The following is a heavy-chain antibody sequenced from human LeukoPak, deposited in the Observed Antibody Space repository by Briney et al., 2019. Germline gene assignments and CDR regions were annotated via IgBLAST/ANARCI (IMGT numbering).Heavy chain of an antibody. CDR3: ARLVYDSRGYYFDY. CDR1: GFTFSSYA. V-gene: IGHV3-30-3*01. Sequence: GGSLRLSCAASGFTFSSYAMHWVRQAPGKGLEWVAFISYDGSNKYYADSVKGRFTISRDNSKNTLYLQMNSLRAEDTAVYYCARLVYDSRGYYFDYWGQGTLVTVSS. CDR2: ISYDGSNK. J-gene: IGHJ4*02. D-gene: IGHD3-22*01.